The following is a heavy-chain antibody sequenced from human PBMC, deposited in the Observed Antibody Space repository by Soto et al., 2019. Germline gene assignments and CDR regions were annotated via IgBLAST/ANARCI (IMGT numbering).Heavy chain of an antibody. CDR3: ASLDSSGPYDAFDI. CDR1: GGSISSGGYY. V-gene: IGHV4-31*02. D-gene: IGHD3-22*01. CDR2: IYYSGST. Sequence: ASETLSLTCTVSGGSISSGGYYWSWIRQHPGKGLEWIGYIYYSGSTYCNPSLKSRVTISVDTSKNQFSLKLSSVTAADTAVYYCASLDSSGPYDAFDIWGQGTMVTVSS. J-gene: IGHJ3*02.